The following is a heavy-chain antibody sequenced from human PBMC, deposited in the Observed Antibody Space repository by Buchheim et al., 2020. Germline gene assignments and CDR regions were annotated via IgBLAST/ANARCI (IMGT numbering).Heavy chain of an antibody. CDR1: GFTFSSYW. V-gene: IGHV3-74*01. CDR2: INSDASST. J-gene: IGHJ4*02. D-gene: IGHD5-24*01. CDR3: ARGRRLQYYYFDY. Sequence: EVQLVESGGGLLQPGGSLRLSCAASGFTFSSYWMYWVRQAPGKGLVWVSRINSDASSTTYAESVKGRFTISRANAKTPSYLQMKSRRAEDTAIYYCARGRRLQYYYFDYWGQGTL.